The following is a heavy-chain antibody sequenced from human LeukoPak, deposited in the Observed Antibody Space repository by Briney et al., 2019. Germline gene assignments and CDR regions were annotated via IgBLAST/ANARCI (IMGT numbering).Heavy chain of an antibody. J-gene: IGHJ4*02. V-gene: IGHV4-34*12. CDR1: GGSVSPYY. Sequence: SETLSLTCTVSGGSVSPYYWTWIRQPPGKGLEWIGEIIDTGSTKYNSSLKSRVTISVDTSKNEFSLNLTSVTAADTAIYYCARGLASGYPPIPFDYWGQGTLVTVSS. D-gene: IGHD3-3*01. CDR2: IIDTGST. CDR3: ARGLASGYPPIPFDY.